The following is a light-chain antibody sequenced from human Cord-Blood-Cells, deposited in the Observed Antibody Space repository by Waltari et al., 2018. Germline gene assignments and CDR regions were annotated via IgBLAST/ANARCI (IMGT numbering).Light chain of an antibody. Sequence: DLQMTQSPSSLSPSVGHRVTLTCRASQSLSSHLNWYQQKPGKAPNFLIYAASSLQRGVPARFSGSGSGTEFTLTISSLQPEEFATYYCQKSYSTPFTFGPGTKVDIK. CDR3: QKSYSTPFT. J-gene: IGKJ3*01. CDR1: QSLSSH. CDR2: AAS. V-gene: IGKV1-39*01.